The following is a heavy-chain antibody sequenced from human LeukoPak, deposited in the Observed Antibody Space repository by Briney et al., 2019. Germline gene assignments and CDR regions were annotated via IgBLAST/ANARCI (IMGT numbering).Heavy chain of an antibody. Sequence: GESLKISCAASGFTFSSYAMHWVRQAPGKRLEYVSAISSNGGSTYYANSVKGRFTISRDNSKNTLYLQMGSLRAEGMAVYYCARDGYSGYAVMDYWGQGTLVTVSS. CDR1: GFTFSSYA. CDR3: ARDGYSGYAVMDY. D-gene: IGHD5-12*01. V-gene: IGHV3-64*01. J-gene: IGHJ4*02. CDR2: ISSNGGST.